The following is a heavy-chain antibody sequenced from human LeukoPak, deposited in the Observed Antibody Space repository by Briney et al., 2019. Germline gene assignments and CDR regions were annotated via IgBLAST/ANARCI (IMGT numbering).Heavy chain of an antibody. Sequence: GGSLRLSCAASGFRFTDYWIHWVRQAPGKGLVWVSRIDNDGTDTIYADSVKGRFTISRDNAKDTLSLQINSLRAEDTGVYYCARDSFWSYYYYYGMDVWGQGTTVTVSS. J-gene: IGHJ6*02. CDR2: IDNDGTDT. V-gene: IGHV3-74*01. CDR3: ARDSFWSYYYYYGMDV. D-gene: IGHD3-3*01. CDR1: GFRFTDYW.